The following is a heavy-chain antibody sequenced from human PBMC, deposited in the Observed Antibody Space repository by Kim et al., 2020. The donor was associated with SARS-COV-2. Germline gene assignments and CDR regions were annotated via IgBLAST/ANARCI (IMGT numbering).Heavy chain of an antibody. D-gene: IGHD3-3*01. V-gene: IGHV1-8*01. Sequence: QGRVTMTRNTSISTAYMELSSLRSEDTAVYYCARGTGFLEWLTPYYFDYWGQGTLVTVSS. CDR3: ARGTGFLEWLTPYYFDY. J-gene: IGHJ4*02.